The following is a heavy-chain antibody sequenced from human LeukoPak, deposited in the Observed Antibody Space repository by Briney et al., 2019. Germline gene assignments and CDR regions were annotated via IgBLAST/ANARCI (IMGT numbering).Heavy chain of an antibody. V-gene: IGHV1-3*01. Sequence: ASVKVSCKASGYTFTSYAMHWVRQAPGRRLEWMGWINAGNGNTKYSQKFQGRVTITRDTSASTAYMELSSLRSEDTAVYYCARFFPGYYGMDVWGQGTTVTVSS. J-gene: IGHJ6*02. D-gene: IGHD3-3*01. CDR1: GYTFTSYA. CDR3: ARFFPGYYGMDV. CDR2: INAGNGNT.